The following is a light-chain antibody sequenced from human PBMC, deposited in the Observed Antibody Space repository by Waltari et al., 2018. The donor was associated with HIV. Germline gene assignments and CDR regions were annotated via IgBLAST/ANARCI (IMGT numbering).Light chain of an antibody. V-gene: IGKV3-15*01. Sequence: EIVMTQSPATLSVSPGERATISCRASQNVFSHVAWYQQKPGQAPRLLIYDASTRATGIPARFSGSWSGTEFSLIISSLQSEDFAVYYCQQYYMWPPCNFGQGTKLDIK. J-gene: IGKJ2*02. CDR2: DAS. CDR1: QNVFSH. CDR3: QQYYMWPPCN.